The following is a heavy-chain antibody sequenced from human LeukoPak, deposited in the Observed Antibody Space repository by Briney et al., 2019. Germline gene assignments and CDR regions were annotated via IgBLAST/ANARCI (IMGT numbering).Heavy chain of an antibody. D-gene: IGHD3-22*01. CDR1: GYSFTSYG. V-gene: IGHV1-18*01. J-gene: IGHJ3*02. CDR3: ATVHYDSSGDAFDI. CDR2: ISAYNGNT. Sequence: GASVKVSCKASGYSFTSYGISWVRQAPGQGLEWMGWISAYNGNTNYAQKFQGRVTMTTDTSTSTAYMELRSLRSDDTAVYYCATVHYDSSGDAFDIWGQGTMVTVSS.